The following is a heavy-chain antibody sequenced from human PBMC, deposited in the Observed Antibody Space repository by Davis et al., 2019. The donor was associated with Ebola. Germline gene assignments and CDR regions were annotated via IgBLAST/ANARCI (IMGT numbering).Heavy chain of an antibody. Sequence: MPSETLSLTCAVYGGSFTGFSWSWMRQTPGKGLEWIGEINHSGSTNYNPSLKSRVTISLDTYNNQFSLKLTSVTAADTAVYYCARDPIISLIVPSYGMDVWGPGTTVTVSS. CDR1: GGSFTGFS. CDR2: INHSGST. CDR3: ARDPIISLIVPSYGMDV. J-gene: IGHJ6*02. V-gene: IGHV4-34*01. D-gene: IGHD3-16*02.